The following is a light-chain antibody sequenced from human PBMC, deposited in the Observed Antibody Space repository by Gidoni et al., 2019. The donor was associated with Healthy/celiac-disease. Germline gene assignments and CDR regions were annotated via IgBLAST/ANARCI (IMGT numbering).Light chain of an antibody. CDR1: QSVSSN. CDR2: GAS. Sequence: EIVMTQSPATLSVSPGERATLSCRASQSVSSNLAWYQQKPGQAPRLLIYGASTRATGIPARFSGSGSGTEFTLTISSLQSEDFAVYYCQQYNNWPSLAYTFXXXTKLEIK. J-gene: IGKJ2*01. CDR3: QQYNNWPSLAYT. V-gene: IGKV3-15*01.